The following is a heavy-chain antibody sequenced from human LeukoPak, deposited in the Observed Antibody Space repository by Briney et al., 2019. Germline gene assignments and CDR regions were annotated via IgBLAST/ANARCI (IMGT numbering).Heavy chain of an antibody. Sequence: SETLSLTCTVSGGSISSGSYYWSWIRQPAGKGLEWIGRIYTSGSTNYNPSLKSRVTISVDTSKNQFSLKLSSVTAADTAVYYCARGMNYYYYMDVWGKGTTVTVSS. CDR3: ARGMNYYYYMDV. CDR2: IYTSGST. CDR1: GGSISSGSYY. V-gene: IGHV4-61*02. J-gene: IGHJ6*03.